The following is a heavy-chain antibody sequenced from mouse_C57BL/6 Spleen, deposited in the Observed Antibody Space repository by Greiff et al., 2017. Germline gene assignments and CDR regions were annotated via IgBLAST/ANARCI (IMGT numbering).Heavy chain of an antibody. CDR1: GFTFSDYY. D-gene: IGHD2-12*01. V-gene: IGHV5-16*01. CDR2: INYDGSST. J-gene: IGHJ4*01. Sequence: EVQVVESEGGLVQPGSSMKLSCTASGFTFSDYYMAWVRQVPEKGLEWVANINYDGSSTYYLDSLKSRFIISRDNAKNILYLQMSSLKSEDTATYYCAREDYTYAMDYWGQGTSVTVSS. CDR3: AREDYTYAMDY.